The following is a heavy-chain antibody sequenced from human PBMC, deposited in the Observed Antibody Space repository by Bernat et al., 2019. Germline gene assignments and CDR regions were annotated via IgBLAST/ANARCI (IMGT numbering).Heavy chain of an antibody. Sequence: QVQLQQWGAGLLKPSETLSLTCAVYGGSFSGYYCSWIRQPPGKGLEWIGEINDMGSTNYNPSLKSRGTISVDTSKTQFSLKVRSVTAADTAVYYCARISSGSYDWGQGTLVTVSS. CDR3: ARISSGSYD. CDR1: GGSFSGYY. V-gene: IGHV4-34*01. J-gene: IGHJ4*02. CDR2: INDMGST. D-gene: IGHD1-26*01.